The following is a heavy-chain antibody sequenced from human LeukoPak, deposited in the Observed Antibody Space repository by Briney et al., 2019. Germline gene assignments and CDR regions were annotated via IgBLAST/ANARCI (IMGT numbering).Heavy chain of an antibody. CDR3: AKAPKPVAITMVRGVSSWYHYMDV. V-gene: IGHV3-23*01. Sequence: GGSLRLSCAASGFTFSSYGMTWVRQAPGKGLEWVSAISGRDGSTYYADSVKGRFTISRDNSKNTLYLQMNSLRAEDTAVYYCAKAPKPVAITMVRGVSSWYHYMDVWGKGTTVTISS. CDR2: ISGRDGST. D-gene: IGHD3-10*01. CDR1: GFTFSSYG. J-gene: IGHJ6*03.